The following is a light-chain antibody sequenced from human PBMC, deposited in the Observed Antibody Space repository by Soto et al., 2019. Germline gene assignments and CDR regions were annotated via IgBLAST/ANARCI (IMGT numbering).Light chain of an antibody. CDR1: SSDVGGYNY. V-gene: IGLV2-11*01. CDR2: DVS. J-gene: IGLJ2*01. CDR3: CSYAGSHFL. Sequence: QSVLTQPRSVSGSPGQSVTISCTGTSSDVGGYNYVSWYQQHPGKAPKLMIYDVSQRPSGVPDRFSGSKSGNTASLTISGLPAEDEADYYCCSYAGSHFLFGGGTKLTVL.